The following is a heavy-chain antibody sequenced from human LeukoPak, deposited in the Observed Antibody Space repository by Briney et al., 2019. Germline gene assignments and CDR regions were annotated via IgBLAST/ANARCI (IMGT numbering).Heavy chain of an antibody. Sequence: GASVKVSCKASVGTFSSYAISWVRQAPGQGLEWMGGIIPIFGTANYAQKFQGRATITADESTSTAYMELSSLRSEDTAVYYCARGRSIAAAPLFHQDYWGQGTLVTVSS. D-gene: IGHD6-13*01. CDR3: ARGRSIAAAPLFHQDY. CDR1: VGTFSSYA. J-gene: IGHJ4*02. V-gene: IGHV1-69*13. CDR2: IIPIFGTA.